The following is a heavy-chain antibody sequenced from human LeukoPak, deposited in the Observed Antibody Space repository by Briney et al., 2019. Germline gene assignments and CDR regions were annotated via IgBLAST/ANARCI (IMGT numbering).Heavy chain of an antibody. CDR3: AALHVRLLALEV. D-gene: IGHD3-3*01. V-gene: IGHV4-59*03. J-gene: IGHJ6*02. CDR2: VYFTGNS. CDR1: GDPISRYY. Sequence: SETLSLTCNFSGDPISRYYWTWIRQPPGKGLEWIGYVYFTGNSKYNSTLKSRVTMSVDTSKKQFSLNLSAVTAADTAVYYCAALHVRLLALEVWGRGTTVTVSS.